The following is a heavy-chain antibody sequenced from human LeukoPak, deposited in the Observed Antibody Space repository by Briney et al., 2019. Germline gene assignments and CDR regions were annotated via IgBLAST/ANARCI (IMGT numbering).Heavy chain of an antibody. J-gene: IGHJ3*01. Sequence: GGSLRLSCADSGFTFSSYWMSWVRQAPGKRLEWVANIKEDGSKKYYVDSVKGRFTISRDNAKNSLYLQMNTLRAEDTAVYYCARGYRIVDLFCALLWGQGTMVTVS. CDR2: IKEDGSKK. D-gene: IGHD1-26*01. CDR3: ARGYRIVDLFCALL. V-gene: IGHV3-7*01. CDR1: GFTFSSYW.